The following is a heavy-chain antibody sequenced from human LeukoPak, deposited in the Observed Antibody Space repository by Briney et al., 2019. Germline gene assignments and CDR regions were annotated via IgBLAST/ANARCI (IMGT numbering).Heavy chain of an antibody. J-gene: IGHJ6*03. CDR1: GFTFSSYG. V-gene: IGHV3-30*03. Sequence: GGSLRLSCAASGFTFSSYGMHWVRQAPGKGLEWVAVISYDGSNKYYADSVKGRFTISRDNSKNTLYLQMNSLRVEDTAVYYCARILGGTVVTPYYNYMDVWGKGTTVTISS. CDR3: ARILGGTVVTPYYNYMDV. D-gene: IGHD4-23*01. CDR2: ISYDGSNK.